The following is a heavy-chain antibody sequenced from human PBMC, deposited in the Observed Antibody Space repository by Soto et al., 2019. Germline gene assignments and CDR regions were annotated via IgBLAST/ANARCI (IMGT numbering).Heavy chain of an antibody. CDR3: ATGGNWFDP. CDR2: MYYNGNI. J-gene: IGHJ5*02. D-gene: IGHD3-16*01. V-gene: IGHV4-59*01. CDR1: SGSISNYY. Sequence: SETLSLTCNVSSGSISNYYWTWVRQSPEKGLEWIGYMYYNGNINDNPSLKSRGTISIDTSKNQFSLTLKSVTAAATAVYYCATGGNWFDPWGQGGLVAVYS.